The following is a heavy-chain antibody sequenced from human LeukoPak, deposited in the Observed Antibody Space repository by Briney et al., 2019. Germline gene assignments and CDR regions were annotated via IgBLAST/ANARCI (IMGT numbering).Heavy chain of an antibody. Sequence: TGGSLRLSCAASGFTVSSNYMSRVRQAPGKGLEWVSVIYSGGSTYYADSVKGRFTISRDNAKNSLYLQMNSLRAEDTAVYYCARPLPDRHPYYIDSSGDEGHAFDIWGQGTTVTVSS. J-gene: IGHJ3*02. CDR2: IYSGGST. D-gene: IGHD3-22*01. CDR1: GFTVSSNY. CDR3: ARPLPDRHPYYIDSSGDEGHAFDI. V-gene: IGHV3-66*04.